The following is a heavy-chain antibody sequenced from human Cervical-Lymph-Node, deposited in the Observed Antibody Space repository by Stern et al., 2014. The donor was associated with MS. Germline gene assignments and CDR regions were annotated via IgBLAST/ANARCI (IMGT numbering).Heavy chain of an antibody. Sequence: ESGPTLVKPTETLTLTCTFSGFSLTTSGVSVGWIRQPPGKALEWLALIYWADTKRYSTSLTSRITITKDTSKNQVVLTMTNMDPVDTATYYCAHSHYDIKTTYGPGPSDYWGQGTLVTVSS. D-gene: IGHD3-9*01. J-gene: IGHJ4*02. CDR3: AHSHYDIKTTYGPGPSDY. CDR1: GFSLTTSGVS. CDR2: IYWADTK. V-gene: IGHV2-5*02.